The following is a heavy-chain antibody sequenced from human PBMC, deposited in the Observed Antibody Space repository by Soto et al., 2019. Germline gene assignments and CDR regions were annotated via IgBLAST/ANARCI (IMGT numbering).Heavy chain of an antibody. Sequence: SQTLSLTFAISGDSVSSNSAAWNRIRQSPSRGLEWLGRTYYRSKWYNDYAVFVRSRITIDPDTSKNQFSLQLNSVTPEDTAVYFCARPRPGTTWSFDCWGQGTLVTVSS. CDR2: TYYRSKWYN. D-gene: IGHD1-7*01. CDR3: ARPRPGTTWSFDC. V-gene: IGHV6-1*01. CDR1: GDSVSSNSAA. J-gene: IGHJ4*02.